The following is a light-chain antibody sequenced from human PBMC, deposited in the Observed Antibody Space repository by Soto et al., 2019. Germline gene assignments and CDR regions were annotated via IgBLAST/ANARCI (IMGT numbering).Light chain of an antibody. CDR3: QQYGSSRSPT. Sequence: EIVLTQSPGTLSLTPGERATLSCSASQSVSSRYLAWHQQKPCQAPRHLIYGACSRATGIPDRYSGSESGTDFTHTVNTLEPEVFAVYYYQQYGSSRSPTFGGGTVVEIK. J-gene: IGKJ4*01. CDR1: QSVSSRY. CDR2: GAC. V-gene: IGKV3-20*01.